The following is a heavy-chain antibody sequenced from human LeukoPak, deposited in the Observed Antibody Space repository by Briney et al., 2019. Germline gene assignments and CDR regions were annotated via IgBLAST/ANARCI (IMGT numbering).Heavy chain of an antibody. CDR1: GYTFTSYG. CDR3: ARAKRPYYYDSSGSNWFDP. Sequence: RASVKVSCKASGYTFTSYGISWVRQAPGQGLEWMGWISAYNGNTNYAQKLQGRVTMTTDTSTSTAYMELRSLRSDDTAVYYCARAKRPYYYDSSGSNWFDPWGQGTLVTVSS. J-gene: IGHJ5*02. D-gene: IGHD3-22*01. V-gene: IGHV1-18*01. CDR2: ISAYNGNT.